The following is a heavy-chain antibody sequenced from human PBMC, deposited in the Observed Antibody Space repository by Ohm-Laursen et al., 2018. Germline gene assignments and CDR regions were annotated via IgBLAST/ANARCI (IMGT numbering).Heavy chain of an antibody. CDR3: ARDSYTSTSKRVDY. J-gene: IGHJ4*02. D-gene: IGHD6-13*01. Sequence: SLRLSCAATGFTFSSYAMSWVRQAPGKGLEWVSAISGSGGSTYYADSVKGRFTISRDNSKNTLYLQMNSLRAEDTAVYYCARDSYTSTSKRVDYWGQGTLVTVSS. CDR1: GFTFSSYA. CDR2: ISGSGGST. V-gene: IGHV3-23*01.